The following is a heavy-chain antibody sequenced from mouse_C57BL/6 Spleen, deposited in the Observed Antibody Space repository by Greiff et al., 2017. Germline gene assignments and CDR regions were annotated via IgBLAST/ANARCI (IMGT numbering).Heavy chain of an antibody. D-gene: IGHD1-1*01. CDR2: ISYSGST. Sequence: EVQLQESGPGMVKPSQSLSLTCTVTGYSITSGYDWHWIRHFPGNKLEWMGYISYSGSTNYNPSLKSRISITHDTSKNHFFLKLNSVTTEDTATYYCARGNYYYGSAWFAYWGQGTLVTVSA. CDR3: ARGNYYYGSAWFAY. J-gene: IGHJ3*01. V-gene: IGHV3-1*01. CDR1: GYSITSGYD.